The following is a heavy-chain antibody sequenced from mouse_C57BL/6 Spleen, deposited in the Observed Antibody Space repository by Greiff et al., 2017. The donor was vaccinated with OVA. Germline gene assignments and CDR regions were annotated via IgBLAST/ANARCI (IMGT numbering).Heavy chain of an antibody. CDR2: ISNGGGST. V-gene: IGHV5-12*01. CDR1: GFTFSDYY. Sequence: EVQGVESGGGLVQPGGSLKLSCAASGFTFSDYYMYWVRQTPEKRLEWVAYISNGGGSTYYPDTVKGRFTISRDNAKNTLYLQMSRLKSEDTAMYYGARHGTTVVADWYFDVWGTGTTLTVSS. J-gene: IGHJ1*03. CDR3: ARHGTTVVADWYFDV. D-gene: IGHD1-1*01.